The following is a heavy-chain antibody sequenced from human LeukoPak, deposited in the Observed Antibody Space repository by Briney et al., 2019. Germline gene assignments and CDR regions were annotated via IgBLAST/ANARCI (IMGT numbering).Heavy chain of an antibody. D-gene: IGHD4-17*01. CDR2: IYYSGST. CDR3: ARDDYGDYRDAFDI. CDR1: GGSISSYY. Sequence: SETLSLTCTVSGGSISSYYWSWIRQPPGKGLEWIGYIYYSGSTNYNPSLKSRVTVSVDTSKNQFSLKLSSVTAADTAVYYCARDDYGDYRDAFDIWGQGTMVTVSS. V-gene: IGHV4-59*01. J-gene: IGHJ3*02.